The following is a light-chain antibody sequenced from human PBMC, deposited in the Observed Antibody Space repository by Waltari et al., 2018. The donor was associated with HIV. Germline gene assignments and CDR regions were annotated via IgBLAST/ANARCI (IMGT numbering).Light chain of an antibody. J-gene: IGKJ1*01. CDR2: GAS. Sequence: IVMTQSPGTLSVSPGERVTLSCRASQNVITNLAWYQQKPGQAPRLLIYGASTRATGIPPRFSGGGSGTDFTLTIGSLQSEDFTFYYCQQYNKWPRTFGQGTKVEVK. V-gene: IGKV3-15*01. CDR1: QNVITN. CDR3: QQYNKWPRT.